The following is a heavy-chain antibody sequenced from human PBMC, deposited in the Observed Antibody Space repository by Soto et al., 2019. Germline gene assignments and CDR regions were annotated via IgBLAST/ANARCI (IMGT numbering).Heavy chain of an antibody. D-gene: IGHD3-9*01. Sequence: GGSLRLSCAASGFTLSNYSMNWVRQAPGRGLEWVSYISSSSSPIYYADSVKGRFIISRDNAKNSLYLQMNSPRAEDTAVYYCARFGRHYDILTGYYGAFDIWGQGTMVTVSS. CDR1: GFTLSNYS. V-gene: IGHV3-48*01. CDR2: ISSSSSPI. J-gene: IGHJ3*02. CDR3: ARFGRHYDILTGYYGAFDI.